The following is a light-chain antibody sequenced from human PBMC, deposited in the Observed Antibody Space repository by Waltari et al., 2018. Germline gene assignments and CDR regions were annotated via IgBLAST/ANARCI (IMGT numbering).Light chain of an antibody. CDR2: DVT. Sequence: QSALTQPASVSGSPGQSITISCTGTSHDIGAYNYVPWYQHQSGKAPKLMIYDVTERPSGVSNRFSGSKSGNTASLTISGLQADDEADYYCTSFSTISTALFGGGTKVTVL. CDR3: TSFSTISTAL. J-gene: IGLJ3*02. V-gene: IGLV2-14*03. CDR1: SHDIGAYNY.